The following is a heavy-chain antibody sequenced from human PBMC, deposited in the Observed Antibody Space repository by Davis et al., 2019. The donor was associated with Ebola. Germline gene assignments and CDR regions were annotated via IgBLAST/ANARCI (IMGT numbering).Heavy chain of an antibody. CDR1: GFTFSSYG. D-gene: IGHD3-16*02. CDR2: IWYDGSNK. V-gene: IGHV3-33*01. CDR3: AYQGVICY. Sequence: GESLKISCAASGFTFSSYGMHWVRQAPGKGLEWVAVIWYDGSNKYYADSVKGRFTISRDNAKNSLYLQMNSLRDEDTAVYYCAYQGVICYWGQGTLVTVSS. J-gene: IGHJ4*02.